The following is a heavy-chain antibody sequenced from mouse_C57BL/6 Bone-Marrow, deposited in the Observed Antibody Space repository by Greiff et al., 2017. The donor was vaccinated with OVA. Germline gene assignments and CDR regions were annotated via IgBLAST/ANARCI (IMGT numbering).Heavy chain of an antibody. CDR3: ARGMTLLGGFAY. CDR1: GYTFTSYG. CDR2: IYPRSGNT. D-gene: IGHD4-1*01. V-gene: IGHV1-81*01. J-gene: IGHJ3*01. Sequence: VKLVESGAELARPGASVKLSCKASGYTFTSYGISWVKQRTGQGLEWIGEIYPRSGNTYYNEKFKGKATLTADKSSSTAYMELRSLTSEDSAVYFCARGMTLLGGFAYWGQGTLVTVSA.